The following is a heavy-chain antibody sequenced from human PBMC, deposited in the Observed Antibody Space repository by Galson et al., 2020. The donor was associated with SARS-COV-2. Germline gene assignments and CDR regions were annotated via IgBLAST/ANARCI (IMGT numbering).Heavy chain of an antibody. D-gene: IGHD2-21*02. CDR2: IYTSGST. V-gene: IGHV4-61*02. J-gene: IGHJ3*02. CDR1: GGSISSGSYY. CDR3: ARVYCGGDCYQFRRDAFDI. Sequence: SETLSLTCTVSGGSISSGSYYWSWIRQPAGKGLEWIGRIYTSGSTNYNPSLKSRVTISVDTSKNQFSLKLSSVTAADTAVYYCARVYCGGDCYQFRRDAFDIWGQGTMVTVSS.